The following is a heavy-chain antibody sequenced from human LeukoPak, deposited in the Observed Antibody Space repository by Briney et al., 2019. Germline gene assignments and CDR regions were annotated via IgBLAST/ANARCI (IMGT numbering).Heavy chain of an antibody. V-gene: IGHV4-34*01. D-gene: IGHD3-22*01. CDR3: ARGRYYFDSSGAFY. J-gene: IGHJ4*02. CDR1: GGSFSGYY. CDR2: IKYDGSS. Sequence: PSETLSLTCAVHGGSFSGYYWSWVRQPPGKGLEWIGEIKYDGSSNYHPSLKSRVSMSVDTSKNQFSLKMTSVTAADTAVYYCARGRYYFDSSGAFYWGQGTLVTVSS.